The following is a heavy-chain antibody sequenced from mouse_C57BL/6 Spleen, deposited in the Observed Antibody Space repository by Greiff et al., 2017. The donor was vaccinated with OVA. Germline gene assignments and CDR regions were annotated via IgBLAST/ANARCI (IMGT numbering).Heavy chain of an antibody. D-gene: IGHD1-1*01. Sequence: EVQLQQSGAELVKPGASVKLSCTASGFNITDYYMHWVKQRTEQGLEWIGRIDPEDGETKYAPKFQGKATITADTSSNTAYLQLSSLTSEDTAVYYCARLYGSSYSYYFDYWGKGTTLTVSS. CDR1: GFNITDYY. V-gene: IGHV14-2*01. CDR3: ARLYGSSYSYYFDY. CDR2: IDPEDGET. J-gene: IGHJ2*01.